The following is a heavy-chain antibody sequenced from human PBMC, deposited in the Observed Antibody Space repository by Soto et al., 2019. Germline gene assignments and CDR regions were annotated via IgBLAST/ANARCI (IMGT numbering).Heavy chain of an antibody. J-gene: IGHJ4*02. CDR3: ARRFTVTTPFDY. CDR1: GGSFSGYY. D-gene: IGHD4-17*01. V-gene: IGHV4-34*01. CDR2: INHSGST. Sequence: SETLSLTCAVYGGSFSGYYWSWIRQPPGKGLEWIGEINHSGSTNYNPSLKSRVTISVDTSKNQFSLKLSSVTAADTAVYYCARRFTVTTPFDYWGQGTLVTVSS.